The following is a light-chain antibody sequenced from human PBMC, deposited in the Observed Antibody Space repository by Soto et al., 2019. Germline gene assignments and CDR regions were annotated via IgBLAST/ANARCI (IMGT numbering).Light chain of an antibody. CDR2: GAS. V-gene: IGKV3-20*01. CDR1: QYIYNY. J-gene: IGKJ4*01. CDR3: QEFASN. Sequence: TQSPSSLSASVGDRVTITCRASQYIYNYLSWYQQKPGQSPRLLIYGASNRATGIPDRFSGSGSGKDFILTINRLEPEDFAVYYWQEFASNFGGGTKLDIK.